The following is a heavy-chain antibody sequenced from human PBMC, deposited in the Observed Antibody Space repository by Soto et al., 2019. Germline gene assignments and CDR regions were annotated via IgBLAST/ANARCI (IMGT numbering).Heavy chain of an antibody. CDR2: ISYDGSNK. V-gene: IGHV3-30-3*01. J-gene: IGHJ4*02. CDR3: ARDRDERERAHFGY. D-gene: IGHD1-1*01. Sequence: QVQLVESGGGVVQPGRSLRLSCAASGFTFSSYAMHWVRQAPGKGLEWVAVISYDGSNKYYADSVKGRFTISRDNSKNTLYLQMNSLRAEDTAVYYCARDRDERERAHFGYWGQGTLVTVSS. CDR1: GFTFSSYA.